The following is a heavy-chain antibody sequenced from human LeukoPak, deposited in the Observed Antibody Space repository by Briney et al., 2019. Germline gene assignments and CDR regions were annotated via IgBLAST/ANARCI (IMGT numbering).Heavy chain of an antibody. V-gene: IGHV1-2*02. CDR2: IDCGAGDT. D-gene: IGHD1-1*01. Sequence: ASVKVCCKTSGYSFTAHYIHWVRQAPGQAVQWLAYIDCGAGDTNYAQPFQGRVTVTRDKSINTAYLELSSLTFDDTAIYYCVRDPREPANDLDYWGRGTLVTVSS. CDR3: VRDPREPANDLDY. CDR1: GYSFTAHY. J-gene: IGHJ4*01.